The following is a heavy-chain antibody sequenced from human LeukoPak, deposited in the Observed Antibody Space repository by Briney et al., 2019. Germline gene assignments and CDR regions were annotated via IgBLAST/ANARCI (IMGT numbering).Heavy chain of an antibody. J-gene: IGHJ6*04. Sequence: SETLSLTCAVSGGSISSSNWGSWVRQPPGKGLEWIGEIYHSGSTNYNPSLKSRVTISVDKSKNQFSLKLSSVTAADTAVYYCARDPTMVRGPSMDVWGKGTTVTVSS. V-gene: IGHV4-4*02. CDR3: ARDPTMVRGPSMDV. CDR1: GGSISSSNW. CDR2: IYHSGST. D-gene: IGHD3-10*01.